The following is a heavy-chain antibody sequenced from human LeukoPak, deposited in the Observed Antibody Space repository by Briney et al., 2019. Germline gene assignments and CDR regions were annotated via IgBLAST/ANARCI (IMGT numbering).Heavy chain of an antibody. CDR3: ARGYIAAAVKAYYYYGMDV. Sequence: ASVKVSCKASGYTFTSYDINWVRQATGQGLEWMGWMNPNSGNTGYAQKFQGRVTMTRNTSISTAYMELSSLRSEDTAVYYCARGYIAAAVKAYYYYGMDVWGQGTTVTVSS. CDR1: GYTFTSYD. V-gene: IGHV1-8*01. CDR2: MNPNSGNT. J-gene: IGHJ6*02. D-gene: IGHD6-13*01.